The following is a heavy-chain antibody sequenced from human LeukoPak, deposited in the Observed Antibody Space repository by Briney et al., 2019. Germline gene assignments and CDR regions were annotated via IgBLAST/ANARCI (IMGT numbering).Heavy chain of an antibody. CDR2: IYTSGST. V-gene: IGHV4-4*07. J-gene: IGHJ5*02. Sequence: SETLSLTCAVYGGSFSGYYWNWIRQPAGKGLEWIGRIYTSGSTNYNPSLKSRVTMSVDTSKNQFSLKLSAVTAADTAVYYCARDPDCSSTSCYGSWFDPWGQGTLVTVSS. CDR3: ARDPDCSSTSCYGSWFDP. D-gene: IGHD2-2*01. CDR1: GGSFSGYY.